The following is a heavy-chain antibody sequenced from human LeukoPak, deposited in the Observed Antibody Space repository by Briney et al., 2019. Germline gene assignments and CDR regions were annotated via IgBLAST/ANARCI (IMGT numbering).Heavy chain of an antibody. D-gene: IGHD5-18*01. CDR1: GGSFSSYY. CDR2: IYYSGST. J-gene: IGHJ3*02. Sequence: SETLSLTCAVYGGSFSSYYWGWIRQPPGKGLEWIGSIYYSGSTYYNPSLKSRVTISVDTSKNQFSLKLSSVTAADTAVYYCARVRGTAMVIAFDIWGQGTMVTVSS. CDR3: ARVRGTAMVIAFDI. V-gene: IGHV4-39*07.